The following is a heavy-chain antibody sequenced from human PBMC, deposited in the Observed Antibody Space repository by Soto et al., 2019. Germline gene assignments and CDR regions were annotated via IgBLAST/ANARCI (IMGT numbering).Heavy chain of an antibody. CDR1: GGSISSGGYY. Sequence: PSETLSLTCTVSGGSISSGGYYWSWIRQHPGKGLEWIGEINHSGSTNYNPSLKSRVTISVDTSKNQFSLKLSSVTAADTAVYYCARVIVVVVAASEPMGNWFDPWGQGTLVTVSS. CDR2: INHSGST. V-gene: IGHV4-31*03. J-gene: IGHJ5*02. D-gene: IGHD2-15*01. CDR3: ARVIVVVVAASEPMGNWFDP.